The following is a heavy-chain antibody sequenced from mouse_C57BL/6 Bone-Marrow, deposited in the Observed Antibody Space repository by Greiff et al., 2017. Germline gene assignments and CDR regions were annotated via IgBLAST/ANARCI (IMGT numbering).Heavy chain of an antibody. CDR3: ARGDGNHWYFDV. CDR2: IHPNSGST. V-gene: IGHV1-64*01. D-gene: IGHD2-1*01. J-gene: IGHJ1*03. Sequence: QVQLQQPGAELVKPGASVKLSCKASGYTFTSYWMHWVKQRPGQGLEWIGMIHPNSGSTNYNEKFKSKATLTVDKSSSTAYMQLSSLTSEDSAVYYCARGDGNHWYFDVWGTGTTVTVSS. CDR1: GYTFTSYW.